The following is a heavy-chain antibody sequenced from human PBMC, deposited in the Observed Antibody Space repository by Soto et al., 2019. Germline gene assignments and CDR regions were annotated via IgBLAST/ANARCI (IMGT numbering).Heavy chain of an antibody. J-gene: IGHJ4*02. CDR2: INGRGNYI. CDR3: VREDGKVGTNSAFDY. V-gene: IGHV3-21*01. Sequence: GGSLRLSCASSGFTFSTYTMNWVRQAQGKGLEWVSSINGRGNYIYYAESVKGRFTISRDNAKNSLYLQMDRLRAEDTALYYCVREDGKVGTNSAFDYWGLGALVTVSS. D-gene: IGHD1-26*01. CDR1: GFTFSTYT.